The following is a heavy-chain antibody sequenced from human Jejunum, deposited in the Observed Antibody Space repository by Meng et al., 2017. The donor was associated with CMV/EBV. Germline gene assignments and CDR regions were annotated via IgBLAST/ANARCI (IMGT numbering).Heavy chain of an antibody. CDR2: IKTQIYGGTT. J-gene: IGHJ4*02. D-gene: IGHD5-18*01. CDR3: TTDNSGYYGRADY. V-gene: IGHV3-15*01. Sequence: VLLVEVWGGLVKLGGSLCLSCAAAGLTFTNAWMSWVRQATGKGLEWVGRIKTQIYGGTTEYAAPVNGRFTISRDDSESTLYLQMNSLKTEDTAVYYCTTDNSGYYGRADYWGQGTLVTVSS. CDR1: GLTFTNAW.